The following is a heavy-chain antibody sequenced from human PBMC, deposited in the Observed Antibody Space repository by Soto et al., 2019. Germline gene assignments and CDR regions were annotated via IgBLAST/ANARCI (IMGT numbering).Heavy chain of an antibody. CDR2: IYHSGST. J-gene: IGHJ5*02. CDR3: ARVTYYYDSSGSPLWFDP. V-gene: IGHV4-4*02. D-gene: IGHD3-22*01. Sequence: SETLSLTCAFSCGSISSSNWWSWVRQPPGKGLEWIGEIYHSGSTNYNPSLKSRVTISVDKSKNQFSLKLSSVTAADTAVYYCARVTYYYDSSGSPLWFDPWGQGTLVTVSS. CDR1: CGSISSSNW.